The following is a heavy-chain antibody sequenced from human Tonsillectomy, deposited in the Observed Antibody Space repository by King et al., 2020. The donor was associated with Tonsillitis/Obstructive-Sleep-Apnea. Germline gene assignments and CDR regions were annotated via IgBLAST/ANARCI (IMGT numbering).Heavy chain of an antibody. Sequence: VQLQQWGAGLLKPSETLSLTCAVYGGSFSGYYWSWIRQPSGKGLEWIGEINHSGSTNYNPSLKSRVTISVDTSKNQFSLKLSSVTAADTAVYYCARVYYDILTGYSIDYWGQGTLVTVSS. CDR3: ARVYYDILTGYSIDY. J-gene: IGHJ4*02. D-gene: IGHD3-9*01. V-gene: IGHV4-34*01. CDR2: INHSGST. CDR1: GGSFSGYY.